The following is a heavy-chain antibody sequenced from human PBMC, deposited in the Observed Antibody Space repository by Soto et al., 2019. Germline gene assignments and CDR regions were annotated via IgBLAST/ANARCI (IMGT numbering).Heavy chain of an antibody. J-gene: IGHJ4*02. V-gene: IGHV3-23*01. CDR1: GFTFSSYA. CDR3: AKPLAWEQWPPPGDDY. D-gene: IGHD6-19*01. CDR2: ISDSGGGT. Sequence: EVQLLESGGGLVQPGGSLRLSCAASGFTFSSYAMSWVRQAPGKGLEWVSAISDSGGGTYYADSVKGRFTISRDNSKNALHLQMNSLRAEDTAVYYFAKPLAWEQWPPPGDDYGGQGTLVIV.